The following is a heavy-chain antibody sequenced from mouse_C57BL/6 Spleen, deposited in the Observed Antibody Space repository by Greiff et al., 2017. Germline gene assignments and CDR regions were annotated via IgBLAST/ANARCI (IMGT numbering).Heavy chain of an antibody. D-gene: IGHD4-1*01. Sequence: QVQLQQSGPELVKPGASVKISCTASGYAFSSSWMNWVKQRPGKGLEWIGRIYPGDGDTNYNGKFKGKATLTAVKTSSTAYMQLSSLTSEDSAVYFCARDWDYFDYWGQGTTLTVSS. CDR1: GYAFSSSW. CDR3: ARDWDYFDY. V-gene: IGHV1-82*01. J-gene: IGHJ2*01. CDR2: IYPGDGDT.